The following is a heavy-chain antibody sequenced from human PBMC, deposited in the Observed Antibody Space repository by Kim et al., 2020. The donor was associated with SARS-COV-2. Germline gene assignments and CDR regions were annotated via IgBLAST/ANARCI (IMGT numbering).Heavy chain of an antibody. Sequence: GESLKISCKGSGYSFTSYWIGWVRQMPGKGLEWMGIIYPGDSDTRYSPSFQGQVTISADKSISTAYLQWSSLKASDTAMYYCATIPGRYCSGGSCYPSSFDYWGQGTLVTVSS. V-gene: IGHV5-51*01. CDR1: GYSFTSYW. D-gene: IGHD2-15*01. CDR3: ATIPGRYCSGGSCYPSSFDY. CDR2: IYPGDSDT. J-gene: IGHJ4*02.